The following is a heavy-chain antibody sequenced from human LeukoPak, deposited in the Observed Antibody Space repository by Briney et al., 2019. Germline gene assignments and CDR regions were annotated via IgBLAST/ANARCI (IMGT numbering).Heavy chain of an antibody. V-gene: IGHV1-69*13. CDR3: ARDLRDTAMVNLVL. Sequence: ASVKVSCKASGGTFSRLTISWVRQAPGQGFEWMGGITPIFGTANFAQRFQGRVSITADESTSTAFMELSSLRAEDTAVYYCARDLRDTAMVNLVLWGQGTLVTVSS. CDR2: ITPIFGTA. D-gene: IGHD5-18*01. CDR1: GGTFSRLT. J-gene: IGHJ4*02.